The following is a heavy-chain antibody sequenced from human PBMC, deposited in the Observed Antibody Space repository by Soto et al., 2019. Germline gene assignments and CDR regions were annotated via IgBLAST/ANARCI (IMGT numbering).Heavy chain of an antibody. CDR3: ARGRGAARHIDY. V-gene: IGHV4-61*08. CDR1: GGSVNSGDYY. Sequence: SETLSLTCTVSGGSVNSGDYYWSWIRQSPGKGLEWIGYVYYSGSTNYNPSLKSRVTISVDTSKNQFSLKLTSVTAADTAVYYCARGRGAARHIDYWGQGALVTVSS. J-gene: IGHJ4*02. CDR2: VYYSGST. D-gene: IGHD6-6*01.